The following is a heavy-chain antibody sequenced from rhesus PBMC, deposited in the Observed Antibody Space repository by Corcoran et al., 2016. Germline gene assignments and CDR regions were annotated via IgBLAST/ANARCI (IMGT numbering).Heavy chain of an antibody. V-gene: IGHV4-165*02. CDR2: IGGSNRIT. D-gene: IGHD3-28*01. J-gene: IGHJ4*01. Sequence: QVQLQESGPGQVKPSETLSLTCSVSGGSISGHYYNWNRQPPGKGVEWIGYIGGSNRITDYNASLKSRVTISTDTSKNQLALKRTSVTAADTAVYYCARFSGYYPNFDYWGQGVLVTVSS. CDR3: ARFSGYYPNFDY. CDR1: GGSISGHY.